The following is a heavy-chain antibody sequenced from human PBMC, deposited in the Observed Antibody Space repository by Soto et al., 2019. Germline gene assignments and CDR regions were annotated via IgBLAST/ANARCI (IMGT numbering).Heavy chain of an antibody. CDR3: AKGRPYCCGGSCYAYFDY. Sequence: EVQLLESGGGLVQPGGSLRLSCAASGFTFSSYAMSWVRQAPGKGLEWVSAISGSGGSTYYADSVKGRFTISRDNSKNTLYLQMNSLRAEDTAVYYCAKGRPYCCGGSCYAYFDYWGQGTLVTVSS. CDR2: ISGSGGST. D-gene: IGHD2-15*01. V-gene: IGHV3-23*01. J-gene: IGHJ4*02. CDR1: GFTFSSYA.